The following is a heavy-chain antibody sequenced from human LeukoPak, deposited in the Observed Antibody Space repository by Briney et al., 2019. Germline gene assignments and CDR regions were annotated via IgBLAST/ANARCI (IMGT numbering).Heavy chain of an antibody. J-gene: IGHJ4*02. V-gene: IGHV3-48*03. CDR3: ARVGGGLAAPDTGRCFDY. CDR1: GFTFSYFE. D-gene: IGHD6-13*01. Sequence: GGTLRLSCAASGFTFSYFEMNWVRQAPGQGLEWLSYISLSGSTIYYADSVKGRFTISRDNAKSSLYLQMNSLRAEDTAVYYCARVGGGLAAPDTGRCFDYWGQGTLVTVSS. CDR2: ISLSGSTI.